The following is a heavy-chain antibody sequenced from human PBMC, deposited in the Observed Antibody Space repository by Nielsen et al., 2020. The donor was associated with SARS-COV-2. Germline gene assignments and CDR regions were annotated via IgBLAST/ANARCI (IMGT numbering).Heavy chain of an antibody. V-gene: IGHV4-59*01. Sequence: SETLSLTCTVSGGSISSYYWSWIRQPPGKGLEWIGYIYYSGNTNYNPSLKSRVTISVDSSKNQFSLKLSTVTAADTAVYYCARGATIRPLDYWGQGTPVTVSS. CDR1: GGSISSYY. CDR2: IYYSGNT. CDR3: ARGATIRPLDY. D-gene: IGHD5-24*01. J-gene: IGHJ4*02.